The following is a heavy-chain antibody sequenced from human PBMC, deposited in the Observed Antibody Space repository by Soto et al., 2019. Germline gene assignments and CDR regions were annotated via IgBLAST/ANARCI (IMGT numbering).Heavy chain of an antibody. Sequence: GESLKISCKGPGYSFTSYWIGWVRQMPGKGLEWMGIIYPGDSDTRYSPSFQGQVTISADKSISTAYLQMNSLRAEDTALYYCAKDKVRWLAALSNWFDPWGQGTLVTGSS. J-gene: IGHJ5*02. CDR3: AKDKVRWLAALSNWFDP. V-gene: IGHV5-51*01. CDR2: IYPGDSDT. D-gene: IGHD2-15*01. CDR1: GYSFTSYW.